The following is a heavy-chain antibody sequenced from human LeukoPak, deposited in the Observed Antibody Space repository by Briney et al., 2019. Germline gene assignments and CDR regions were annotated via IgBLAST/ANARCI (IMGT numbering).Heavy chain of an antibody. Sequence: ASVKVSCKASGYTFTSHYMHWVRQAPGQGLEWMGIINPSGGSTSYAQKFQGRVTMTRDTSTSTVYMELRSLRYEDTAVYYCATARRLEGYCSSITCLVPYNWLDPWGQGTLVTVSS. CDR1: GYTFTSHY. CDR3: ATARRLEGYCSSITCLVPYNWLDP. V-gene: IGHV1-46*01. J-gene: IGHJ5*02. D-gene: IGHD2-2*01. CDR2: INPSGGST.